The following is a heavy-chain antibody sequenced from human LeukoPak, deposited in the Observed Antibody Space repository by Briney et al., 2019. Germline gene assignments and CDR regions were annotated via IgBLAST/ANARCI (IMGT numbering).Heavy chain of an antibody. J-gene: IGHJ4*02. CDR3: ASMSIAATSPDY. CDR1: GCSISSSSYY. D-gene: IGHD6-6*01. Sequence: SETLSLTCTVSGCSISSSSYYWGWIRQPPGKGLEWIGSIYYSGSTYYNPSLKSRVTISVDTSKNQFSLKLSSVTAADTAVYYCASMSIAATSPDYWGQGTLVTVSS. CDR2: IYYSGST. V-gene: IGHV4-39*01.